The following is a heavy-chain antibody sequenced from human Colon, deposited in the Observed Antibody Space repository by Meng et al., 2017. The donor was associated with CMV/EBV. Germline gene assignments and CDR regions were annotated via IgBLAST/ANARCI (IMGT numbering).Heavy chain of an antibody. J-gene: IGHJ4*02. CDR2: ISSGGDET. V-gene: IGHV3-23*01. Sequence: GGSLRLSCAFSGLSFKSYAMSWVRQAPGQGLEWVAVISSGGDETYYADSVKGRFIVSRDNAKNSLYLQMNSLRAEDTAVYYCARWRGGTHDYWGQGTLVTVSS. CDR3: ARWRGGTHDY. D-gene: IGHD1-1*01. CDR1: GLSFKSYA.